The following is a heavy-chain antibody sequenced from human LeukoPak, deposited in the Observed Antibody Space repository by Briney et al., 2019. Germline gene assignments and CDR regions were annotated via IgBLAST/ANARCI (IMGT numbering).Heavy chain of an antibody. J-gene: IGHJ4*02. CDR2: IYPGDSDT. D-gene: IGHD6-19*01. Sequence: RGESLKISCKGSGYSFTNYRIGWVRQMPRKGLEWMGIIYPGDSDTRYSPSFQGQVTISADKSTSSAYLQWSGLKASDTAMYYCARQGTTGWFAGYWGQGTLITVSS. CDR1: GYSFTNYR. V-gene: IGHV5-51*01. CDR3: ARQGTTGWFAGY.